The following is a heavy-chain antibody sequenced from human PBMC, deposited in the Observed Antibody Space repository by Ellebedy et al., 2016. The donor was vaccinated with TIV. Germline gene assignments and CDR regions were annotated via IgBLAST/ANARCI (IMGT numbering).Heavy chain of an antibody. D-gene: IGHD2-15*01. CDR1: GGSISSSDYY. CDR3: ARHFAHSRFDP. J-gene: IGHJ5*02. V-gene: IGHV4-39*01. Sequence: MPSETLSLPCTVAGGSISSSDYYWGWIRQPPGKGLEWIGSIYYSGSPYYRPSLKSRVTISVDTSKNQFSLKLSSVTAADTAVYYCARHFAHSRFDPWGQGTLVTVSS. CDR2: IYYSGSP.